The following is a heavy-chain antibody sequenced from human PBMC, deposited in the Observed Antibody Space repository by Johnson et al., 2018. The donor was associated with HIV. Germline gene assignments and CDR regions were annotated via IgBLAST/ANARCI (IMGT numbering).Heavy chain of an antibody. D-gene: IGHD1-26*01. Sequence: VQLVESGGGLVQPGGSLRLSCAASGFTVSSNYMSWVRQAPGKGLEWVGRIKSKTDGGTTDYAAPVKGRFTISRDDSKNTLYLQMNSLKTEDTAVYYCTTFKVAPRIQAPTTSKATILLDAFDIWGQGTMVTVSS. CDR1: GFTVSSNY. J-gene: IGHJ3*02. V-gene: IGHV3-15*01. CDR2: IKSKTDGGTT. CDR3: TTFKVAPRIQAPTTSKATILLDAFDI.